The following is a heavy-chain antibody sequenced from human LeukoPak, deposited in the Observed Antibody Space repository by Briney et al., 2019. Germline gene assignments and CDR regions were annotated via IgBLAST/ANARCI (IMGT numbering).Heavy chain of an antibody. CDR3: AKARGELWSTYYFDY. V-gene: IGHV3-23*01. Sequence: GGSLRLSCAASGFTFSSYAMNWVRQAPGKGLEGVSAISGSGGSTYNADSVKGRFTISRDNSKNTLYLQMNSLRAEDTAVYYCAKARGELWSTYYFDYWGQGTLITVSS. J-gene: IGHJ4*02. D-gene: IGHD3-16*01. CDR1: GFTFSSYA. CDR2: ISGSGGST.